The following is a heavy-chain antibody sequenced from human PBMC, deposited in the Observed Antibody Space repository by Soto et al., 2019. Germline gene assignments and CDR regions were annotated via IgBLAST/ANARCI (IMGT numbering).Heavy chain of an antibody. V-gene: IGHV4-34*01. D-gene: IGHD4-17*01. CDR1: GGSFSGYY. Sequence: SETLSLTCAVYGGSFSGYYWSWIRQPPGKGLEWIGEINHSGSTNYNPSLKSRVTISVDTSKNQFSLKLSSVTAADTAVYYCAVGAYGDSDYWGQGTLVTVSS. J-gene: IGHJ4*02. CDR2: INHSGST. CDR3: AVGAYGDSDY.